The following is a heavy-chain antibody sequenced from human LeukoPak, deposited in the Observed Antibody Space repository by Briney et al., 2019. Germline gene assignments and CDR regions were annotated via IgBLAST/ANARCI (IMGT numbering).Heavy chain of an antibody. J-gene: IGHJ4*02. CDR1: GGFISCGDYY. Sequence: PSETLSLTCTVSGGFISCGDYYWSRIRQPPVEGLGCIGYIYYSGSTYYNPSLKSRVTISVDTSKNQFYLKLSSVTAADTAVYYCARGGDFWSGYYTGIDYWGQGTLVTVSS. D-gene: IGHD3-3*01. CDR3: ARGGDFWSGYYTGIDY. V-gene: IGHV4-30-4*02. CDR2: IYYSGST.